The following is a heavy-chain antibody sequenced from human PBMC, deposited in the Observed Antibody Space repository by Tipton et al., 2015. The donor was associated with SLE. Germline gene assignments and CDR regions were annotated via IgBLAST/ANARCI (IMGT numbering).Heavy chain of an antibody. CDR2: ISGSGSST. CDR3: ARHSSNADYMDV. Sequence: SLRLSCAASAFTFSSYAMSWVRQAPGKGLEWVSAISGSGSSTYYADSVKGRFTISRDNSKNTLYLEMSSLRVEDTAVYYCARHSSNADYMDVWGKGTTVTVSS. CDR1: AFTFSSYA. V-gene: IGHV3-23*01. J-gene: IGHJ6*03. D-gene: IGHD6-13*01.